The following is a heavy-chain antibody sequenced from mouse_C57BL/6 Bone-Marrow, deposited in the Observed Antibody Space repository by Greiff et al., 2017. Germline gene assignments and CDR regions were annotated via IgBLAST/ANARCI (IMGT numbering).Heavy chain of an antibody. V-gene: IGHV1-82*01. J-gene: IGHJ2*01. D-gene: IGHD1-1*01. CDR2: IYPGAGDT. CDR1: GYAFSSSW. Sequence: QVQLQQSGPELVKPGASVKISCKASGYAFSSSWMNWVKQRPGKGLEWIGRIYPGAGDTNYNGKFTGKATLPADKSSSTAYLQLSSLTSEDSAVYFCARWCYAYYFDYWGQGTTLTVSS. CDR3: ARWCYAYYFDY.